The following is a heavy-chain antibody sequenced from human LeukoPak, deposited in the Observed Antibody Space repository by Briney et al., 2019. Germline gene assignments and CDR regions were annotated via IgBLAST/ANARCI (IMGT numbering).Heavy chain of an antibody. J-gene: IGHJ6*03. CDR3: ARVNLPHYYYYMDV. Sequence: PGGSLRLSCAASGFTFSSYSMNWVRQAPGKGLEWASYISSSSSTIYYADSVKGRFTISRDNAKNSLYLQMNSLRAEDTAVYYCARVNLPHYYYYMDVWGKGTTVTVSS. CDR2: ISSSSSTI. D-gene: IGHD3-10*01. V-gene: IGHV3-48*04. CDR1: GFTFSSYS.